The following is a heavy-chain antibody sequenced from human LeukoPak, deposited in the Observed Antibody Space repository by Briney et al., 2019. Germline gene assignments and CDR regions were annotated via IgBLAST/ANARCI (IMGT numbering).Heavy chain of an antibody. V-gene: IGHV4-39*07. D-gene: IGHD4/OR15-4a*01. J-gene: IGHJ4*02. CDR2: IYYSGST. Sequence: SETLSLTCTVSGGSISSSSYYWGWIRQPPGKGLEWIGSIYYSGSTYYNPSLESRVTISVDTSKNQFSLKLSSVTAADTAAYYCARGDSNYPFDYWGQGTLVTVSS. CDR3: ARGDSNYPFDY. CDR1: GGSISSSSYY.